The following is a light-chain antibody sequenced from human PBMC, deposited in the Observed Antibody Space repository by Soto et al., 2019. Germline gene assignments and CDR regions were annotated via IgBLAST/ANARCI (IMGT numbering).Light chain of an antibody. J-gene: IGKJ1*01. V-gene: IGKV3-11*01. CDR2: DAS. Sequence: EIVLTQSPATLSLSPGGRATLSCRASQSVSLSLAWYQQKPGQAPRLLIYDASKRASGIPARFSGSGSGTDFTLTISSLQPEDFATYYCQQYNSFSWTFGQGTKVDIK. CDR1: QSVSLS. CDR3: QQYNSFSWT.